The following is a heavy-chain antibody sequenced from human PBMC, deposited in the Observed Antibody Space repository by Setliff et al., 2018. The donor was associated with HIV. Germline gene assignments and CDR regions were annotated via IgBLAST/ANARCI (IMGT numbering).Heavy chain of an antibody. D-gene: IGHD1-26*01. CDR1: GGSISSHY. CDR2: IYTSGST. V-gene: IGHV4-4*08. Sequence: LSLTCTVSGGSISSHYWIWIRQPPGKGLEWIGYIYTSGSTHHNPSLESRVATSVDTSKNQFSLKLSSVTAADTAVYYCARIVRWELVATSTFFYYYMDVWGKGTTVTVSS. J-gene: IGHJ6*03. CDR3: ARIVRWELVATSTFFYYYMDV.